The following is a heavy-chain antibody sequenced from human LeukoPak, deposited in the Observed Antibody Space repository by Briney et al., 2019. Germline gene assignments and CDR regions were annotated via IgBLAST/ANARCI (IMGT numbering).Heavy chain of an antibody. D-gene: IGHD2-8*01. J-gene: IGHJ5*02. CDR2: KRYDGTNE. V-gene: IGHV3-30*02. Sequence: GGSLRLSCVASGFTFRNYGMHWVRQAPGKGLEWVAFKRYDGTNEDYADSVKGRFTIFRDNAKNSLYLQMNSLRVEDTGVYYCARVRGHSPNYFDPWGQGTLVTVSP. CDR1: GFTFRNYG. CDR3: ARVRGHSPNYFDP.